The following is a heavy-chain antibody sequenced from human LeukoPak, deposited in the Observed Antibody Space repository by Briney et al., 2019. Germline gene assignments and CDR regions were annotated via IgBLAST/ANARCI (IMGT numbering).Heavy chain of an antibody. V-gene: IGHV1-69*01. CDR1: GSTFSSYA. J-gene: IGHJ5*02. D-gene: IGHD4-17*01. Sequence: SVKVSCKASGSTFSSYAISWVRQAPGQGLEWMGGIIPIFGTANYAQKFQGRVTITADESTSTAYMELSSLRSEDTAVYYCARSDGYGDYADNWFDPWGQGTLVTVSS. CDR2: IIPIFGTA. CDR3: ARSDGYGDYADNWFDP.